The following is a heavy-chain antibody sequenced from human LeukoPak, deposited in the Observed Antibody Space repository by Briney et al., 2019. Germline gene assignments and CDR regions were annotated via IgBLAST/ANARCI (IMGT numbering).Heavy chain of an antibody. V-gene: IGHV1-46*01. CDR1: GYTFTSYY. CDR3: ARDQYYDFWSGYYRYYYGMDV. D-gene: IGHD3-3*01. J-gene: IGHJ6*02. Sequence: ASVKVSCTASGYTFTSYYMHWVRQAPGQRLEWMGIINPSGGSTSYAQKFQGRVTMTRDTSTSTVYMELSSLRSEDTAVYYCARDQYYDFWSGYYRYYYGMDVWGQGTTVTVSS. CDR2: INPSGGST.